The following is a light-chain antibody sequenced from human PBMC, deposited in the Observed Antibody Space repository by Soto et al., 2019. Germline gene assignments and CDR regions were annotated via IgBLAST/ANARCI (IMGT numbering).Light chain of an antibody. CDR2: DAS. Sequence: DILMTQSPSSLSASVGDRVTITCQASQDISNYSNWYQQKPGKAPKLLIYDASNLETGVPSRFSGSGSGTDFTFTISSLQPEDIATYYCQQYDYLPPTFGQGTRLEIK. CDR1: QDISNY. CDR3: QQYDYLPPT. J-gene: IGKJ5*01. V-gene: IGKV1-33*01.